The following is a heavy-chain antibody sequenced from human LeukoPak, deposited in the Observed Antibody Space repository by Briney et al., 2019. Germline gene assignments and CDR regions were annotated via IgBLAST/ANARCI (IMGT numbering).Heavy chain of an antibody. CDR2: IYTSGST. V-gene: IGHV4-61*02. CDR3: ARDFRETQRRSMRRYYYYYMDV. Sequence: SQTLSLTCTVSGGSINSGDSYWSWIRQPAGKGLEWIGRIYTSGSTNYNPSLRSRVTISVDTSKNQFSLKLSSVTAADTAVYYCARDFRETQRRSMRRYYYYYMDVWGKGTTVTVSS. J-gene: IGHJ6*03. CDR1: GGSINSGDSY. D-gene: IGHD5-24*01.